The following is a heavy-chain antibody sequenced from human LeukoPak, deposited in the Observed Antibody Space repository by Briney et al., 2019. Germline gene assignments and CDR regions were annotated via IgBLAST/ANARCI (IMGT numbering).Heavy chain of an antibody. V-gene: IGHV4-38-2*02. CDR1: GYSISSGYY. CDR3: ARGDSNSFEYLYYMDV. CDR2: INHTGTT. D-gene: IGHD4-11*01. Sequence: PWETLSLTCTVSGYSISSGYYWSWIRQSPGKGLEWIGEINHTGTTNSNPSLGSRLALSVDSSKNQFSLKLTSVTAADTGVYYCARGDSNSFEYLYYMDVWGKGTTVTVSS. J-gene: IGHJ6*03.